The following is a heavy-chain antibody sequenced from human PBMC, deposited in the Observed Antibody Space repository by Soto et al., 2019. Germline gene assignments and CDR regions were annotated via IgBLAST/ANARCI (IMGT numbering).Heavy chain of an antibody. J-gene: IGHJ4*02. CDR3: ARDKRDLRFLEWSYYFDY. CDR2: ISYDGSNK. V-gene: IGHV3-30-3*01. CDR1: GFTFSSYA. Sequence: GGSLRLSCAASGFTFSSYAMHWVRQAPGKGLEWVAVISYDGSNKYCADSVKGRFTISRDNSKNTLYLQMNSLRAEDTAVFYCARDKRDLRFLEWSYYFDYWGQGTLVTVSS. D-gene: IGHD3-3*01.